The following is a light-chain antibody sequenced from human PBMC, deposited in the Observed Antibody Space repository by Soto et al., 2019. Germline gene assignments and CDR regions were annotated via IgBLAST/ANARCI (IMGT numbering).Light chain of an antibody. V-gene: IGLV2-14*01. CDR1: MRDVGAYNL. Sequence: QSALTQPASVSGSAGQSITISCSGTMRDVGAYNLVSWYQQHPGTAPKLIIYEVRNRPSGISSRFSGSRSGNTASLTISGLQSDDECYYYCSAYTARSTLVFGGGTKVIVL. J-gene: IGLJ2*01. CDR2: EVR. CDR3: SAYTARSTLV.